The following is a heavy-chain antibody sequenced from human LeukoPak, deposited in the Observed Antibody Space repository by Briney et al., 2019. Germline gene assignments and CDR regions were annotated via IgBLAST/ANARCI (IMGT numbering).Heavy chain of an antibody. CDR1: GSTFSRYA. Sequence: GGSLRLSCETSGSTFSRYAMHWVRQAPGKGLEWVAIISYEGKNKYYADSVKGRFTISRDNSKNTLYLHMNSLRADDTAVYYCASTYDSNNYRPFDYWGQGTLVSVSS. J-gene: IGHJ4*02. V-gene: IGHV3-30*03. D-gene: IGHD3-22*01. CDR3: ASTYDSNNYRPFDY. CDR2: ISYEGKNK.